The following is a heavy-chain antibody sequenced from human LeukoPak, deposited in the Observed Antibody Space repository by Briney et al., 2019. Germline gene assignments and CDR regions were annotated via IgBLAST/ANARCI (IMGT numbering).Heavy chain of an antibody. J-gene: IGHJ4*02. CDR3: TRGSSGRRDN. D-gene: IGHD6-19*01. CDR1: GYTFTSCD. CDR2: MNPNSGNT. V-gene: IGHV1-8*01. Sequence: GASVKVSCKASGYTFTSCDINWVRQATGQGHEWMGWMNPNSGNTTYGQRFQGRITMTRDTSIVTAYIELSNLTSEDTAIYYCTRGSSGRRDNWGQGTLVIVSA.